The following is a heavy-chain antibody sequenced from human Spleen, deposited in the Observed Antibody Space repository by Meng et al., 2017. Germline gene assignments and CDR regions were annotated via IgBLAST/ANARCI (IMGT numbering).Heavy chain of an antibody. CDR2: INPSGGGT. J-gene: IGHJ4*02. D-gene: IGHD1-26*01. V-gene: IGHV1-46*01. Sequence: QAQLVQSGAEMRKPGASVKVSCKTSGYPFTSYYLHWVRQAPGQGLEWMAVINPSGGGTSYAQRFQGRVTVTKDTPTTTVYMELSSLGSEDTAVYYCATVGAEFDYWGQGTLVTVSS. CDR3: ATVGAEFDY. CDR1: GYPFTSYY.